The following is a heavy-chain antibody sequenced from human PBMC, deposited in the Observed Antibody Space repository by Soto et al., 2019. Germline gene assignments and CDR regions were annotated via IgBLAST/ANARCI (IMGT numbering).Heavy chain of an antibody. CDR2: ISSTTNYI. Sequence: WVRQAPGKGLEWVSSISSTTNYIYYGDSMKGRFTISRDNAKNSLYLEMNSLRAEDTAVYYCARESEDLTSNFDYWGQGTLVTVSS. CDR3: ARESEDLTSNFDY. J-gene: IGHJ4*02. V-gene: IGHV3-21*06.